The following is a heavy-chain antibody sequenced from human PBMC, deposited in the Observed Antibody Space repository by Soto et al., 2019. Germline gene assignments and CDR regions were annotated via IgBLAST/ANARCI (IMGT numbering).Heavy chain of an antibody. V-gene: IGHV1-2*04. D-gene: IGHD3-16*01. Sequence: QVQLVQSGAEVKKPGASVKVSCKASGYTFTGYYMHWVRQAPGQGLEWMGWINPNSGGTNYAQKFQGWVTMTRDTSISTAYMELIRLRSDDTALYYCARGDYDLFGAFDIWGQGTIVTFSS. CDR2: INPNSGGT. CDR3: ARGDYDLFGAFDI. CDR1: GYTFTGYY. J-gene: IGHJ3*02.